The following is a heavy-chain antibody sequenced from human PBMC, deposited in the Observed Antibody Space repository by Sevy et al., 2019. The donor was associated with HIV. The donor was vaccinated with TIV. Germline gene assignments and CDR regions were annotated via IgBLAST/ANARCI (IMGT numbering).Heavy chain of an antibody. CDR2: IYYSGKT. CDR1: GGSIRSTSHY. Sequence: SETLSLTCTVSGGSIRSTSHYWGWIRQSPGKGLEWIGSIYYSGKTNYKWSLKSRVTMSVDTSKNQFSLKLNSVTATDTAVYYCTRFSNHFVVMLIPTPRWGFDIWGHRTKVTVSS. D-gene: IGHD2-21*01. CDR3: TRFSNHFVVMLIPTPRWGFDI. V-gene: IGHV4-39*01. J-gene: IGHJ3*02.